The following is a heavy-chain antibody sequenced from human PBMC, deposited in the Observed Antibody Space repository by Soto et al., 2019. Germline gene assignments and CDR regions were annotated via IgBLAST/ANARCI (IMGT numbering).Heavy chain of an antibody. J-gene: IGHJ6*02. D-gene: IGHD2-8*01. Sequence: GASVKVSCKASGYTFTSYAMHWVRQAPGQRLEWMGWINAGNGNTKYSQKFQDRVTITRDTSASTAYMELSSLRSEDTAVYYCARGVYASKVYYGMDVWGQGTTVTVSS. CDR3: ARGVYASKVYYGMDV. CDR1: GYTFTSYA. CDR2: INAGNGNT. V-gene: IGHV1-3*01.